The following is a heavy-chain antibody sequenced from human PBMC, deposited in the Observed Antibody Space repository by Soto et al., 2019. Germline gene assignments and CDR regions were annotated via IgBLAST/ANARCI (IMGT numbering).Heavy chain of an antibody. D-gene: IGHD1-20*01. J-gene: IGHJ4*02. CDR3: AKPPDYNWNDY. Sequence: EVQLLESGGGLVQPGGSLRLSCAASGFTFSSYAMSWVRQAPGKGLEWISAVSGSGGSTYYADSVKGRFTISGDNSKDTLYLQMNNLGAEDTAVYYCAKPPDYNWNDYWGQGTLVTVSS. CDR2: VSGSGGST. CDR1: GFTFSSYA. V-gene: IGHV3-23*01.